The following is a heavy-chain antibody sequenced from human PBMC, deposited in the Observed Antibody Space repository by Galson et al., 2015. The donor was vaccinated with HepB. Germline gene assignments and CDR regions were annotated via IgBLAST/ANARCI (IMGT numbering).Heavy chain of an antibody. D-gene: IGHD2-15*01. V-gene: IGHV1-18*01. CDR3: ARGGLAVVVNATQNNWFDP. CDR2: INPYTRDT. CDR1: GYTFSSYS. J-gene: IGHJ5*02. Sequence: SVKVSCKASGYTFSSYSITWVRQAPGQGLEWVGWINPYTRDTNYARKLQGRFTMTTDTSTNTAYMELRSLRSDDTAVYYCARGGLAVVVNATQNNWFDPWGQGTPVTVSS.